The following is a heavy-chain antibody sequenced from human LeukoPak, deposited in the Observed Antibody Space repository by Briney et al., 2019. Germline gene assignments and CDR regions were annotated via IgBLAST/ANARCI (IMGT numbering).Heavy chain of an antibody. J-gene: IGHJ3*02. Sequence: PGGSLRLSCAVSGFTFSSYSMNWVRQAPGKGLEWVSYISSSSSTIYYADSVKGRFTISRDNAKNSLYLQMNSLRAEDTAVYYCARDPELLWFGELLWGPDAFDIWGQGTMVTVSS. D-gene: IGHD3-10*01. CDR3: ARDPELLWFGELLWGPDAFDI. V-gene: IGHV3-48*04. CDR2: ISSSSSTI. CDR1: GFTFSSYS.